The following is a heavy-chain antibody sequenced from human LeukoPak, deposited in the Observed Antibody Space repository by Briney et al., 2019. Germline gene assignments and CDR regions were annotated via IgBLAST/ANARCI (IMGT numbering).Heavy chain of an antibody. D-gene: IGHD6-13*01. CDR1: GFNFNNYD. CDR3: ARAAGRAAGPVHYGMDV. J-gene: IGHJ6*02. V-gene: IGHV3-30*19. Sequence: PGGSLTFSCGASGFNFNNYDLHWVRQAPGKGLEWVEVISYDGSNKYYADSVKGRFTISRDNSKNTLYLQMNSLRAEDTAVYYCARAAGRAAGPVHYGMDVWGQGTTVTVPS. CDR2: ISYDGSNK.